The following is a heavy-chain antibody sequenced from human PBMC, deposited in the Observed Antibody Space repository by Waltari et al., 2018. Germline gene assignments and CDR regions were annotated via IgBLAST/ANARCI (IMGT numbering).Heavy chain of an antibody. V-gene: IGHV3-23*01. Sequence: EVQLLESGGGLVQRGGSLRLSCAASGVTFSSYGMSWVRQGPGKGLEWVSAISGSGGSTYYADSVKCRFTISRDNSKNTLYLQMNSLRAEDTAVYYCAKVDGSYGSGFAFDIWGQGTMVTVSS. CDR2: ISGSGGST. CDR1: GVTFSSYG. CDR3: AKVDGSYGSGFAFDI. J-gene: IGHJ3*02. D-gene: IGHD1-26*01.